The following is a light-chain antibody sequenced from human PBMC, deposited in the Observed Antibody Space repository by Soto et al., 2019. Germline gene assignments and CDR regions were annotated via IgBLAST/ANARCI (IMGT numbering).Light chain of an antibody. CDR3: QSFDPAVGV. CDR1: SSNIGAGHD. CDR2: GIN. J-gene: IGLJ2*01. V-gene: IGLV1-40*01. Sequence: QSVLTQPPSVSGAPGQRVTISCTGSSSNIGAGHDVHWYQQLPGTAPKLLISGINNRPSGVPDRFSASKSGTSASLAITGLQAEDEADYYCQSFDPAVGVFGGGTKLTVL.